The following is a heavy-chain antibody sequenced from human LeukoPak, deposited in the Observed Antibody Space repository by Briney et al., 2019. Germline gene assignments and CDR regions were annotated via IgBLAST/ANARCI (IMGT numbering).Heavy chain of an antibody. CDR1: GFTVSRNH. Sequence: GGPLRLSCAASGFTVSRNHMSWVRQAPGKGLNWVSIIYSGGTTYYADSVKGRFTISRDNSKNTLYLQMNSLRAEDTAVDYCARDAEYGGSPDAFDIWGRGTIVTVSS. CDR3: ARDAEYGGSPDAFDI. J-gene: IGHJ3*02. D-gene: IGHD4-23*01. CDR2: IYSGGTT. V-gene: IGHV3-53*01.